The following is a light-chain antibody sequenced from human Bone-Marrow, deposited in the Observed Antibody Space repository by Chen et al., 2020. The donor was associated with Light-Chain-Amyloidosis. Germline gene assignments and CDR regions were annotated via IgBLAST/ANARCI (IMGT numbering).Light chain of an antibody. CDR2: GSS. J-gene: IGKJ4*01. CDR3: QQYGTSPLT. Sequence: EIVLTQSPGTLSLSLGEGANLSCRASQTISSNYLTWYQQKFGQAPRLLIYGSSSRATGIPDRFTGSGYATDFTLTINRLEPEDFAMYYCQQYGTSPLTFGVGTKVEIK. V-gene: IGKV3-20*01. CDR1: QTISSNY.